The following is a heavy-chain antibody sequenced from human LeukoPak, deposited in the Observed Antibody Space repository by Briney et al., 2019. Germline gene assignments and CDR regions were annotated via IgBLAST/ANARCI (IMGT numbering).Heavy chain of an antibody. J-gene: IGHJ5*02. V-gene: IGHV4-39*01. D-gene: IGHD2-15*01. CDR3: VRCRARGGSSYNWFGP. CDR1: GGSISSNSYH. CDR2: IYHSGST. Sequence: SETLSLPCTVSGGSISSNSYHWGWVRQPPGKGLEWLGSIYHSGSTYYNPSLKSRVTITEDTYHNQFSLKLRSVTAPDTAVYYCVRCRARGGSSYNWFGPWGQRTLVSVSS.